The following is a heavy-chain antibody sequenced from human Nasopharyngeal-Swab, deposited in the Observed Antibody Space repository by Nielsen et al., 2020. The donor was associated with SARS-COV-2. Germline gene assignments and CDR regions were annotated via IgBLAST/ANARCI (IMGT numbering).Heavy chain of an antibody. J-gene: IGHJ4*02. CDR1: GGSFSSAGYF. Sequence: LRLSCTVSGGSFSSAGYFWTWIRQHPGKGLEWIGYIYYSGSTYYNPSLKSRVTISVDTSKNHFSLKLSSVTAADTAVYFCARSMYCSSTSCRYYFDYWGQGTLVTSPQ. V-gene: IGHV4-31*03. D-gene: IGHD2-2*01. CDR3: ARSMYCSSTSCRYYFDY. CDR2: IYYSGST.